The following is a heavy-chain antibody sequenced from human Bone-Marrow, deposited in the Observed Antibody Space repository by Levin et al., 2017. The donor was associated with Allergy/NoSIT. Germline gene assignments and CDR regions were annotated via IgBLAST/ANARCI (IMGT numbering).Heavy chain of an antibody. Sequence: PGGSLRLSCAASGFTFSNFEFNWVRQAPGKGLEWVSYISTTGNTIYYADSVKGRFTISRDNAKKSLFLQMNNLRGEDTAVYYCARERIFGGWFDPWGQGTLVTVSS. CDR1: GFTFSNFE. V-gene: IGHV3-48*03. D-gene: IGHD2-15*01. CDR2: ISTTGNTI. CDR3: ARERIFGGWFDP. J-gene: IGHJ5*02.